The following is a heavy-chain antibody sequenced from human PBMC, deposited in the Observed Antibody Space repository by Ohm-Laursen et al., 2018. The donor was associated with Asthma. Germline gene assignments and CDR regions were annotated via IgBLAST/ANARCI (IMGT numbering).Heavy chain of an antibody. CDR2: ISYVGSTK. D-gene: IGHD3-16*02. V-gene: IGHV3-30*18. J-gene: IGHJ6*02. CDR3: AKVVLMDV. Sequence: SLRLSCAASGFSFSNFGMFWVRQAPGKGLEWVAFISYVGSTKYYADSVQGRFTISRDNSKDTLYLQMNSLRAEDTAVYYCAKVVLMDVWGQGTTVTVSS. CDR1: GFSFSNFG.